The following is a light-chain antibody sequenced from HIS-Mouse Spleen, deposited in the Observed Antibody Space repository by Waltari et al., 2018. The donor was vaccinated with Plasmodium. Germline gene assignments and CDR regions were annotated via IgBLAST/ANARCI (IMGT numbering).Light chain of an antibody. CDR2: EVS. J-gene: IGLJ2*01. V-gene: IGLV2-8*01. CDR3: SSYAGSNNLV. CDR1: SSDVGGYNY. Sequence: QSALTQPPSASGSPGPSVTISCTRTSSDVGGYNYVSWYQQPPGKAPKLMIYEVSKRHSGVPDRFSGSKSGNTASLTVSGLQAEDEADYYCSSYAGSNNLVFGGGTKLTVL.